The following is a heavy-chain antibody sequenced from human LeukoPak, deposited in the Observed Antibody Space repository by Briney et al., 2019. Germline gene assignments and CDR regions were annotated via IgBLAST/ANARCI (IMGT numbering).Heavy chain of an antibody. CDR3: ARYSSGWPGYFDY. J-gene: IGHJ4*02. V-gene: IGHV3-21*01. CDR1: GFTFSSYS. Sequence: GGSLRLSCAASGFTFSSYSMNWVRQAPGKGLEWVSSISSSSSYIYYADLVKGRFTISRDNAKNSLYLQMNSLRAEDTAVYYCARYSSGWPGYFDYWGQGTLVTVSS. D-gene: IGHD6-25*01. CDR2: ISSSSSYI.